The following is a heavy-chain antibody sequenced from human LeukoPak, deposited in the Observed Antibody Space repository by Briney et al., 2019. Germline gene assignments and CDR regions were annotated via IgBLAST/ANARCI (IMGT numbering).Heavy chain of an antibody. CDR3: AIMHGYYDGSGFWDQ. CDR2: ISPSGDRT. Sequence: GGSLRLSCAASGFTFSSYAMSWVRQAPGKGLEWVSCISPSGDRTSNADSVEGRFTISRDNTRNTLYLQMNSLRDEDTGVYYCAIMHGYYDGSGFWDQWGQGTLVTVSS. J-gene: IGHJ4*02. V-gene: IGHV3-23*01. CDR1: GFTFSSYA. D-gene: IGHD3-22*01.